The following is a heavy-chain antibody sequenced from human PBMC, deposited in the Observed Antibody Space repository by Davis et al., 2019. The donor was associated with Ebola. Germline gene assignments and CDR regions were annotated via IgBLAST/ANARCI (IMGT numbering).Heavy chain of an antibody. V-gene: IGHV3-53*01. Sequence: GGSLRLSCAASGFTVSSNYMSWVRQAPGKGLEWVSVIYSGGSTYYADSVKGRFTISRDNSKNTLYLQMNSLRAEDTAVYYCARDAEEHPYNWFDPWGQGTLVTVSS. J-gene: IGHJ5*02. CDR1: GFTVSSNY. CDR2: IYSGGST. CDR3: ARDAEEHPYNWFDP.